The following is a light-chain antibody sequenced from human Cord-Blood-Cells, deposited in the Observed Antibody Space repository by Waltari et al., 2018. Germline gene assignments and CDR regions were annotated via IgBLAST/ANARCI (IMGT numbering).Light chain of an antibody. CDR3: QQYGSSNPYS. V-gene: IGKV3-20*01. Sequence: EIVLTQSPGTLSLSPGERVTLSCRASQSVSSSYLAWYQQKPGQAPRLLIYGASSRATGIPDRFSGSGSGTDFTLTISRLEPEDFAVYYCQQYGSSNPYSFGQGTKLEIK. CDR2: GAS. J-gene: IGKJ2*03. CDR1: QSVSSSY.